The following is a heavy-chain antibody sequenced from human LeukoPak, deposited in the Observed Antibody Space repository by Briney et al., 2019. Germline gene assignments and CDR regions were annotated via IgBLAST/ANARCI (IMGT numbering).Heavy chain of an antibody. V-gene: IGHV4-34*01. CDR3: ARGSASSAEYGSGSSVNWFDP. Sequence: PSETLSLTCAVYGGSLSGYYWSWIRQPPGKGLEWIGEINHSGSTNYNPSLKSRVTISVDTSKNQFSLKLSSVTAADTAVYYCARGSASSAEYGSGSSVNWFDPWGQGTLVTVSS. CDR1: GGSLSGYY. CDR2: INHSGST. D-gene: IGHD3-10*01. J-gene: IGHJ5*02.